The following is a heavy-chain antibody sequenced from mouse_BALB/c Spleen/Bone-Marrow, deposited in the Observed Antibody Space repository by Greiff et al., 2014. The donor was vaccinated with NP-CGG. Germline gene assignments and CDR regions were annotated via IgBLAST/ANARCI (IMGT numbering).Heavy chain of an antibody. CDR1: GYTFTNYW. Sequence: DLVKPGASVKLSCKASGYTFTNYWINWIKQRPGQGLEWIGRIAPGSGSTYYNEIFKGKATLTVDTSSSTAYIQLSSLSSEDSAVYFCARGIHYGNYVYAMDYWGQGTSVTVSS. CDR2: IAPGSGST. V-gene: IGHV1S41*01. J-gene: IGHJ4*01. D-gene: IGHD2-1*01. CDR3: ARGIHYGNYVYAMDY.